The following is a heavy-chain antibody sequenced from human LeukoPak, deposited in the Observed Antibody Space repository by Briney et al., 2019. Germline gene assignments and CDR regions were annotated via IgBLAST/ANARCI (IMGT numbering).Heavy chain of an antibody. CDR1: GYTFTGYY. D-gene: IGHD5-12*01. CDR3: ARDYSGSDRTTH. J-gene: IGHJ4*02. V-gene: IGHV1-2*02. CDR2: INPNSGGT. Sequence: ASVKVSCKASGYTFTGYYMHWVRQAPGQGLEWMGWINPNSGGTEYAQKFQGRVTMTRVTSVSTAYMELRRLKSDDTAVYYCARDYSGSDRTTHWGQGTLVTVSS.